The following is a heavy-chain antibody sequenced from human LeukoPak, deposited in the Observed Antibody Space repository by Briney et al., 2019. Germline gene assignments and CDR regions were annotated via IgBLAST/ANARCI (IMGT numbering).Heavy chain of an antibody. J-gene: IGHJ4*02. CDR3: AKTRRAGSYYLHFDY. Sequence: GGSLRLSCVASGFTFTSYGMHWVRQAPGKGLEWVAVTAYDGTYKYYADSVKGRFTISRDTSKNTVYLQMNSLRDEDTAVYYCAKTRRAGSYYLHFDYWGQGTLSPSPQ. CDR1: GFTFTSYG. D-gene: IGHD1-26*01. CDR2: TAYDGTYK. V-gene: IGHV3-30*18.